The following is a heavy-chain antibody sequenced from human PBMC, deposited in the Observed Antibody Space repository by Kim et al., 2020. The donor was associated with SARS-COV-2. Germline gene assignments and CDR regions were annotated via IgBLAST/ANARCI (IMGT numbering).Heavy chain of an antibody. V-gene: IGHV1-3*01. CDR2: INGGNGNT. CDR3: AREGSGSYNWFDP. CDR1: GYTFDTYS. Sequence: ASVKVSCKASGYTFDTYSRYWVRQAPGQRFEWMGWINGGNGNTRYSQNFQGRVTITRDTSATIAYMELSSLTSKDTAVYYCAREGSGSYNWFDPWGQGTL. D-gene: IGHD3-10*01. J-gene: IGHJ5*02.